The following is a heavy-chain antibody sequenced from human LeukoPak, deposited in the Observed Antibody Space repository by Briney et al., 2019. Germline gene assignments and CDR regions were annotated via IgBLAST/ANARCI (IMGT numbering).Heavy chain of an antibody. Sequence: GGPLRLSCAASGLTVSRNYMNWVRQAPGKGLEWVSIIYGGGTTYYADSVKGRFTISRDNSKNTMYLQMNSLRAEDTAVYYCARSTRALVPTADDAFDIWGQGTMVTVSS. D-gene: IGHD2-2*01. J-gene: IGHJ3*02. CDR1: GLTVSRNY. CDR3: ARSTRALVPTADDAFDI. V-gene: IGHV3-66*02. CDR2: IYGGGTT.